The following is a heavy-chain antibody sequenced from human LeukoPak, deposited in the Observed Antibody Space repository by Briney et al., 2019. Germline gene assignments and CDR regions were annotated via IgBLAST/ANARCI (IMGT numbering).Heavy chain of an antibody. V-gene: IGHV1-46*01. CDR3: ARDRRSSGWYRLPGY. J-gene: IGHJ4*02. D-gene: IGHD6-19*01. Sequence: ASVKVSCKASGYTFTSYYMHWVRQAPGQGLEWMGIINPSGGSTSYAQKFQGRVTMTRDTSISTAYMELSRLRSDDTAVYYCARDRRSSGWYRLPGYWGQGTLVTVSS. CDR1: GYTFTSYY. CDR2: INPSGGST.